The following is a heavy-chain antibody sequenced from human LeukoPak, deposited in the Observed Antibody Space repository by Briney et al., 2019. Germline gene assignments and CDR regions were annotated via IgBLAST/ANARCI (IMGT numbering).Heavy chain of an antibody. CDR2: INPNSGGT. D-gene: IGHD4-17*01. V-gene: IGHV1-2*06. CDR1: GYTFNRYY. CDR3: TRDSYEDYHFDW. Sequence: ASVKVSCKASGYTFNRYYMHWVRQAPGQGLEWMGRINPNSGGTDYAQSFQGRVTMTRDTSLSTAYMELSSLRSDDTAVYYCTRDSYEDYHFDWWGQGTLVTVSS. J-gene: IGHJ4*02.